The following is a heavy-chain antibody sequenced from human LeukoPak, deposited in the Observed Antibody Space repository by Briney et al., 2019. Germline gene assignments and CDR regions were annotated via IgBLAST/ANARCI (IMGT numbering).Heavy chain of an antibody. CDR1: GFTVSSSY. Sequence: PGGSLRLSCAASGFTVSSSYMSWVRQAPGKGLEWVSVIYSGGSTYYADSVKGRFTISRDNSKNTLYLQMNSLRAEDTAVYYCAKERRYYDSSGSHFDYWGQGTLVTVSS. V-gene: IGHV3-53*05. CDR3: AKERRYYDSSGSHFDY. D-gene: IGHD3-22*01. CDR2: IYSGGST. J-gene: IGHJ4*02.